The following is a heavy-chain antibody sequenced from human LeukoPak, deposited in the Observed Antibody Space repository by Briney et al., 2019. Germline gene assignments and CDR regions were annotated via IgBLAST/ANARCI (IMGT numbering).Heavy chain of an antibody. D-gene: IGHD3-10*01. CDR1: GCTFSASA. J-gene: IGHJ4*02. Sequence: GGSLRLSCAASGCTFSASARHWVRQTSGKGLEWVGRIKSKASNYATAYAASVNGRFTISRDDSPNTAYLQINSLKPEDTAIYYCTLYYYDGGNYHPTDHSGQGTLVTVSS. CDR3: TLYYYDGGNYHPTDH. V-gene: IGHV3-73*01. CDR2: IKSKASNYAT.